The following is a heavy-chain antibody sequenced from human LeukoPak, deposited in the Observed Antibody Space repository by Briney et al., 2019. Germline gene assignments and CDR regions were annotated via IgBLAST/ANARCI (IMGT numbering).Heavy chain of an antibody. J-gene: IGHJ4*02. CDR1: EFTFSSYS. D-gene: IGHD2-2*01. Sequence: GGSLRLSCAASEFTFSSYSMNWVRQAPGKGLEWVSSISGSSNIYYADSVKGRFAVSRDNAKNEIYLQMNSLRAEDTAVYFCARGAGYCTSTSCHLWSDYWGQGTLVTVSS. CDR2: ISGSSNI. CDR3: ARGAGYCTSTSCHLWSDY. V-gene: IGHV3-21*01.